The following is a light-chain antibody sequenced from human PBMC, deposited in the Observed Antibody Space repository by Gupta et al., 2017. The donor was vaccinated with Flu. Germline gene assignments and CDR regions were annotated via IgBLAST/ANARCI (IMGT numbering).Light chain of an antibody. CDR2: RVS. CDR1: QSRVHRNGNNY. J-gene: IGKJ1*01. V-gene: IGKV2-30*02. CDR3: MQGKHWST. Sequence: HVTLGQPASISCRASQSRVHRNGNNYLTWVQQRPGQSPRRLIYRVSNRDSGVTDRFSGSGEGTDFTLKSSRGEAEDVGVYYGMQGKHWSTFGQGTKVEIK.